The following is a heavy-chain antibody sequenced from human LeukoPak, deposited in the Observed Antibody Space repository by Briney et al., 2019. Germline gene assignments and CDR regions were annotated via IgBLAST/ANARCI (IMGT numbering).Heavy chain of an antibody. CDR2: VHYSGST. CDR3: ARVHPDGYSAY. D-gene: IGHD5-24*01. J-gene: IGHJ4*02. V-gene: IGHV4-59*01. CDR1: GGSISNYY. Sequence: PSETLSLTCTVSGGSISNYYWSWIRQPPGKGLEWIGYVHYSGSTKYNPSLKSRLTISVDTSNNHFSLRLSSVTAADTAVYFCARVHPDGYSAYWGQGILVTVSS.